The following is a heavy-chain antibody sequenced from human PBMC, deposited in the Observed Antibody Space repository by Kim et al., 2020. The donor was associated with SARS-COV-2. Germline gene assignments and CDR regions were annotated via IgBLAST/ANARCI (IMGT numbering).Heavy chain of an antibody. D-gene: IGHD6-13*01. CDR3: ATHRQYSSSWYRYGMDV. J-gene: IGHJ6*02. V-gene: IGHV5-10-1*01. Sequence: GESLKISCKGSGYSFTSYWISWVRQMPGKGLEWMGRIDPSDSYTNYSPSFQGHVTISADKSISTAYLQWSSLKASDTAMYYCATHRQYSSSWYRYGMDVWGQGTTVTVSS. CDR2: IDPSDSYT. CDR1: GYSFTSYW.